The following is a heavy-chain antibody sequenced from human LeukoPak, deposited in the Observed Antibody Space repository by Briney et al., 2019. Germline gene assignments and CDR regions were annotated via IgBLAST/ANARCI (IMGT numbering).Heavy chain of an antibody. CDR2: ISDSGGST. CDR3: ARDLTGANDY. D-gene: IGHD1-26*01. J-gene: IGHJ4*02. V-gene: IGHV3-23*01. Sequence: GGTLRLSCAASGFTFSSYGMSWVRQAPGKGLEWVSTISDSGGSTYYADSVKGRFTISRDNSKNTLYLQMNSLRAEDTALYYCARDLTGANDYWGQGTLVTVSS. CDR1: GFTFSSYG.